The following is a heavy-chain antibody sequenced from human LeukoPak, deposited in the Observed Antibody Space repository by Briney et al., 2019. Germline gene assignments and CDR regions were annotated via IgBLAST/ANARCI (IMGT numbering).Heavy chain of an antibody. CDR1: GGSISISSYY. V-gene: IGHV4-39*01. J-gene: IGHJ6*02. CDR2: IFYSGST. D-gene: IGHD3-10*01. CDR3: ARAGSGSYYAGHYYYAMDV. Sequence: PSETLSLTCTVSGGSISISSYYCGWIRQPPGKGLEWIGSIFYSGSTYYNPSLKGRVTISVDTSKNQFSLKLSSVTAADTAVYYCARAGSGSYYAGHYYYAMDVWGQGTTVTVSS.